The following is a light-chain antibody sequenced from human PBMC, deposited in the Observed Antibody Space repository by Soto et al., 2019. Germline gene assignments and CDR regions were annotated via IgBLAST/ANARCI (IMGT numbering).Light chain of an antibody. J-gene: IGKJ4*01. CDR1: QSIFSS. CDR3: QQSYSTSLT. CDR2: AAS. V-gene: IGKV1-39*01. Sequence: IQMTQSPSSLSPSVWDRVPIPCRAGQSIFSSLKWYQQRPGKAPTLLIYAASSWQSGVPSRFSGSGSGTDFTLTISSLQPEDFATYYCQQSYSTSLTFGGGTKVDIK.